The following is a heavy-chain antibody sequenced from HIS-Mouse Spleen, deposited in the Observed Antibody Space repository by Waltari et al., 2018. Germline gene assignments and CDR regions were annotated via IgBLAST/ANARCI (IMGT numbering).Heavy chain of an antibody. CDR2: IWYDGSNK. D-gene: IGHD2-8*01. Sequence: QVQLVESGGGVVQPGRSLRLSCAASGFTVSRYGSHWDRQAPGKGLEWVAVIWYDGSNKYYADSVKGRFTISRDNSKNTLYLQMNSLRAEDTAVYYCAKGGLMVYAIGDYWGQGTLVTVSS. V-gene: IGHV3-33*06. CDR1: GFTVSRYG. J-gene: IGHJ4*02. CDR3: AKGGLMVYAIGDY.